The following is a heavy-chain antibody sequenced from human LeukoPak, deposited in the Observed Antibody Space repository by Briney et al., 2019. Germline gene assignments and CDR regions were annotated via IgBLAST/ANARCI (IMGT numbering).Heavy chain of an antibody. D-gene: IGHD2-2*01. Sequence: PSETLSLTCTASGGSISSYYWSWIRQPPGKGLEWIGRIYTSGSTNYNPSLKSRVTMSVDTSKNQFSLKLSSVTAADTAVYYCARDGGYCSSTSCPPFDYWGQGTLVTVSS. CDR2: IYTSGST. CDR1: GGSISSYY. V-gene: IGHV4-4*07. CDR3: ARDGGYCSSTSCPPFDY. J-gene: IGHJ4*02.